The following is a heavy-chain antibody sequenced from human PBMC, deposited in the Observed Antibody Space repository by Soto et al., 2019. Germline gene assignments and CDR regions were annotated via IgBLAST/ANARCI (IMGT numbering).Heavy chain of an antibody. CDR1: GDSATISDYY. V-gene: IGHV4-39*01. Sequence: QLQLQESGPGLVKPSETLSLTCTVSGDSATISDYYWCWIRQPPGKGLEWIGSIHYSGSTYYNPSLKSRVTISGDTSKKQFSLKLTSVTAADAAVYYCAAHDSGGYYAEYWGQGTLVTVSA. CDR2: IHYSGST. D-gene: IGHD3-22*01. J-gene: IGHJ4*02. CDR3: AAHDSGGYYAEY.